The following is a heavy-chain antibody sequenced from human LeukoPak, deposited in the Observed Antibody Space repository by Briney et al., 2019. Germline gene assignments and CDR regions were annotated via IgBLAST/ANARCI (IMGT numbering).Heavy chain of an antibody. CDR2: INSDGSSA. CDR1: GFTFSGYW. Sequence: GGSLRLSCAASGFTFSGYWMYWVRQAPGKGLVWVSLINSDGSSANYADSVKGRFTISRDNAKNTLYLQVNSLRADDTAVYYCARHLGTSSDHWGQGTLVTVSS. V-gene: IGHV3-74*01. J-gene: IGHJ4*02. D-gene: IGHD7-27*01. CDR3: ARHLGTSSDH.